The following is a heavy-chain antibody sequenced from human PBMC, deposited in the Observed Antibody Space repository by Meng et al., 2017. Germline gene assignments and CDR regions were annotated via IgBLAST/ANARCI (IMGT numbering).Heavy chain of an antibody. CDR1: GFTFSSYA. J-gene: IGHJ5*01. CDR2: ISYDGSNK. D-gene: IGHD3-22*01. CDR3: ARDHLRHHSSGYYSNWFDP. V-gene: IGHV3-30*04. Sequence: GESLKISCAASGFTFSSYAMHWVRQAPGKGLEWVAVISYDGSNKYYADSVKGRFTISRDNSKNTLYLQMNSLRAEDTAVYYCARDHLRHHSSGYYSNWFDPWGQGTLVTVSS.